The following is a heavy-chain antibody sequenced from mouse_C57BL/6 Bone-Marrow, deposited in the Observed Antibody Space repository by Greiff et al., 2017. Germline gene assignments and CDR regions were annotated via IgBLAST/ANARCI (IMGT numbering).Heavy chain of an antibody. Sequence: QVQLQQSGAELVWPGASVKLSCKASGYTFTDYYINWVKQRPGQGLEWIARIYPGSGNTYYNEKFKGKATLTAEKSSSTAYMQLSSLTSEDSAVYFWARGGQIDYGGQGTTLTVSS. CDR2: IYPGSGNT. J-gene: IGHJ2*01. V-gene: IGHV1-76*01. CDR3: ARGGQIDY. CDR1: GYTFTDYY.